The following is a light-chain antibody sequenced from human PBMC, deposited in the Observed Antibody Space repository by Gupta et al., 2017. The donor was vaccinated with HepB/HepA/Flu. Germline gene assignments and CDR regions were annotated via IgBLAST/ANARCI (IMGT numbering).Light chain of an antibody. Sequence: DIQLTQSPSSLSASVGDRVTITCRASQSIANYLNWYQHKPGEAPKLLIYAAFHLQSGVPSRFSGGGSGTDFTLTISYLQPEDFATYYCQQGSSIPFSFGQGTKVEI. V-gene: IGKV1-39*01. CDR2: AAF. CDR3: QQGSSIPFS. J-gene: IGKJ2*03. CDR1: QSIANY.